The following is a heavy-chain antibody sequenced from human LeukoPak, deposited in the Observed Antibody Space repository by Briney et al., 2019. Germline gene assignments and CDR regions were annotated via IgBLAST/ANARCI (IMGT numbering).Heavy chain of an antibody. Sequence: PSETLSLTCTVSGASTSSYYWSWIRQPPGKGLEWIGCIYYSGSTNYNPSLKSRVTISVDTSKNQFSLRLSSVTAADTAVYYCARHRYYYDSSGYYYQPWGQGTLVTVSS. CDR2: IYYSGST. CDR3: ARHRYYYDSSGYYYQP. J-gene: IGHJ5*02. D-gene: IGHD3-22*01. V-gene: IGHV4-59*01. CDR1: GASTSSYY.